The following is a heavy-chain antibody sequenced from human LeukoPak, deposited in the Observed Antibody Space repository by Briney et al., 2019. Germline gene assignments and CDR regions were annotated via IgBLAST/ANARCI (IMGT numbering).Heavy chain of an antibody. CDR3: ARQPMPRAFDI. D-gene: IGHD2-2*01. CDR1: GGSISSYY. J-gene: IGHJ3*02. CDR2: IYYSGST. Sequence: SETLSLTCTVSGGSISSYYWSWIRQPPGKGLEWIGYIYYSGSTNYNPSLKSRVTISVDTSKNQFSLKLSSMTAADTAVYYCARQPMPRAFDIWGQGTMVTVSS. V-gene: IGHV4-59*01.